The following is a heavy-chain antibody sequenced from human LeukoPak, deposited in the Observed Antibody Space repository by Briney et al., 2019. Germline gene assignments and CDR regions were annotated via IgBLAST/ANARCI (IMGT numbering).Heavy chain of an antibody. CDR1: GYTFTGYC. CDR3: ARDRGIVVVPAAMTHNWFDP. Sequence: ASVKVSCKASGYTFTGYCMHWVRQAPGQGLEWMGWINPNSGGTNYAQKFQGRVTMTRDTSISTAYMELSRLRSDDTAVYYCARDRGIVVVPAAMTHNWFDPWGQGTLVTVSS. V-gene: IGHV1-2*02. CDR2: INPNSGGT. J-gene: IGHJ5*02. D-gene: IGHD2-2*01.